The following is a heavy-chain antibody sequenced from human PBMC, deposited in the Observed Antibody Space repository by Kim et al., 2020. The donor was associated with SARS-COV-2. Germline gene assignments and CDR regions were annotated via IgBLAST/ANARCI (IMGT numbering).Heavy chain of an antibody. CDR3: ARQIGGSYTGDFDY. Sequence: NPSHKSRVTISVDTSKNQFSRKLSSVTAADTAVYFCARQIGGSYTGDFDYWGQGTLVTVSS. J-gene: IGHJ4*02. V-gene: IGHV4-59*08. D-gene: IGHD1-26*01.